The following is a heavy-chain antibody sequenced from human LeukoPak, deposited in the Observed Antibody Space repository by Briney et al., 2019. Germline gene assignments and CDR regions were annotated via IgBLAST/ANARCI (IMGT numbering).Heavy chain of an antibody. D-gene: IGHD3-22*01. V-gene: IGHV3-48*03. Sequence: GGSLRLSCAASGFTFSSYEMNWVRQAPGKGLEWVSYISSSGSTIYYADSVKGRFIISRDNAKNSLYLQMNSLRAEDTAVYYCATHYYDSKNYWGQGTLVTVSS. J-gene: IGHJ4*02. CDR3: ATHYYDSKNY. CDR2: ISSSGSTI. CDR1: GFTFSSYE.